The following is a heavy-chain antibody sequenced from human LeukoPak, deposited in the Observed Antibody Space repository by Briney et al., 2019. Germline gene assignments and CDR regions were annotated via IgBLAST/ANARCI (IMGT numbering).Heavy chain of an antibody. Sequence: ASVKVSCKASGYTFTSYYMHWVRQATGQGLEWMGWMNPNSGNTGYAQKFQGRVTMTRNTSISTAYMELSSLRSEDTAVYYCARSPRYSSTTGAFDIWGQGTMVTVSS. J-gene: IGHJ3*02. V-gene: IGHV1-8*02. CDR1: GYTFTSYY. D-gene: IGHD6-13*01. CDR2: MNPNSGNT. CDR3: ARSPRYSSTTGAFDI.